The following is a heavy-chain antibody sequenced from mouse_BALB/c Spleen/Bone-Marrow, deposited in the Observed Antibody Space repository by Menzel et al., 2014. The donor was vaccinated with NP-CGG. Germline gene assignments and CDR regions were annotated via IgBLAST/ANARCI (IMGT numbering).Heavy chain of an antibody. V-gene: IGHV7-3*02. Sequence: EVQGVESGGGLVQPGGSLRLSCATSGFTFTDYYMNWVRQPPGKALEWLGFIRNKANGYTTEYSASVKSRFTISRDNSQNILYLQMNTLRADDSATYYCARDKGHVFFDYWGQGTTLTVSS. D-gene: IGHD3-3*01. CDR1: GFTFTDYY. J-gene: IGHJ2*01. CDR2: IRNKANGYTT. CDR3: ARDKGHVFFDY.